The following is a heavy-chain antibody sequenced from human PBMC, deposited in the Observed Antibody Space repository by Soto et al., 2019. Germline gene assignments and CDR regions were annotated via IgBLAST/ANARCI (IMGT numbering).Heavy chain of an antibody. J-gene: IGHJ4*02. Sequence: GESLKISCKGSGYSFSTYWINWVRQMPGKGLEWMGRIDPSDSYTDYGPSFQGQVTISADKSISTAYLQWSSLKASDTAMYYCARGGYSYGTNRFDYWGQGTLVTVSS. CDR1: GYSFSTYW. CDR3: ARGGYSYGTNRFDY. CDR2: IDPSDSYT. D-gene: IGHD5-18*01. V-gene: IGHV5-10-1*04.